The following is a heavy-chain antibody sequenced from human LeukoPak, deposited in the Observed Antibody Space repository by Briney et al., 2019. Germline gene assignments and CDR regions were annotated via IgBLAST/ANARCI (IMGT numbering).Heavy chain of an antibody. CDR1: GDSISSYY. CDR2: IYTSGGT. J-gene: IGHJ4*02. D-gene: IGHD6-6*01. CDR3: ARLTRFSTSPDRYYLDY. Sequence: SDTLSLTCTVSGDSISSYYWSWIRQPPGKGLEWIRYIYTSGGTNYIPSLKGRVTISIDTSKNQFSLKLSSVTAADSAVYYCARLTRFSTSPDRYYLDYWGQGTLVTVSS. V-gene: IGHV4-4*09.